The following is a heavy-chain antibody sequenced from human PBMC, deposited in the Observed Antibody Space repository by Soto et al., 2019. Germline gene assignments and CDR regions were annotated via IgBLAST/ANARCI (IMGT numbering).Heavy chain of an antibody. CDR2: INAGNGNT. J-gene: IGHJ4*02. Sequence: ASVKVSCKASGYTFTSYAMHWVRQAPGQRLEWMGWINAGNGNTKYSQKFQGRVTITRDTSASTAYMELSSLRSEDTAVYYCAKGLPLPTPPDYCGPGPLVTVSS. D-gene: IGHD1-26*01. V-gene: IGHV1-3*01. CDR1: GYTFTSYA. CDR3: AKGLPLPTPPDY.